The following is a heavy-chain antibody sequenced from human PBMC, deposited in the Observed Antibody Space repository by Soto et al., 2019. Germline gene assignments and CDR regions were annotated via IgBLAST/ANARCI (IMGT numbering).Heavy chain of an antibody. CDR2: IYYSGST. CDR3: ARDSQYCTNGVCSLDY. Sequence: KPSETLSLTCTVSGGSVSSGSYYWSWIRQPPGKGLEWIGYIYYSGSTNYNPSLKSRVTISVDTSKNQFSLKLSSVTAADTAVYYCARDSQYCTNGVCSLDYWGQGTLVTVSS. CDR1: GGSVSSGSYY. V-gene: IGHV4-61*01. J-gene: IGHJ4*02. D-gene: IGHD2-8*01.